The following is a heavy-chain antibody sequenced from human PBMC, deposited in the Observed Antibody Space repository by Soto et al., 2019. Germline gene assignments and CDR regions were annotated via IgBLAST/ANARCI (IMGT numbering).Heavy chain of an antibody. CDR2: ISSTTNYI. Sequence: GGALRLSCAGSGFTFTRYSMNWVRQAPGKGLEWVSSISSTTNYIYYGDSMKGRFTISRDNAKNSLYLEMNSLRAEDTAVYYCARESEDLTSNFDYWGQGTLVTVSS. J-gene: IGHJ4*02. V-gene: IGHV3-21*06. CDR3: ARESEDLTSNFDY. CDR1: GFTFTRYS.